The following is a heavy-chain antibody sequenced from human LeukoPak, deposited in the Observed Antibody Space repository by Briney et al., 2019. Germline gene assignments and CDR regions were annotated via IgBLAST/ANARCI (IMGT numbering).Heavy chain of an antibody. J-gene: IGHJ6*03. D-gene: IGHD2-8*01. CDR3: AKRGSIGYCTNGVWGCYYYYMDV. CDR2: TYYMSTWYI. V-gene: IGHV6-1*01. Sequence: SQTLSLTCAISGDSVSSNSAAWNWIKLSPTRGLEWLGRTYYMSTWYIHSAVSVKSRITINPVTSKNQFSLQLNSVTPEDTAVYYCAKRGSIGYCTNGVWGCYYYYMDVWGKGTTVTVSS. CDR1: GDSVSSNSAA.